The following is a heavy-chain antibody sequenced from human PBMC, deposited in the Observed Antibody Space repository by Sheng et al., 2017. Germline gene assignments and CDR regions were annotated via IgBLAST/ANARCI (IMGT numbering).Heavy chain of an antibody. CDR3: ARDAPRGVPSRPGGGTV. J-gene: IGHJ6*04. CDR2: IIPILGIA. Sequence: QVQLVQSGAEVKKPGSSVKVSCKASGGTFSSYTISWVRQAPGQGLEWMGRIIPILGIANYAQKFQGRVTITADKSTSTAYMELSSLRSEDTAVYYCARDAPRGVPSRPGGGTVWGERDRRSTVSS. V-gene: IGHV1-69*08. D-gene: IGHD3-16*01. CDR1: GGTFSSYT.